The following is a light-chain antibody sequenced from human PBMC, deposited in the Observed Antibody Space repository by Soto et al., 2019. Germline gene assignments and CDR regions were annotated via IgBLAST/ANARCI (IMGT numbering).Light chain of an antibody. Sequence: EIVLTQSPATRSLSPGERATLSCRASQSVSSYLAWYQQKPGQAPRLLIYDASNRATGIPARFSGSGSGTDFTLTISSLEPEDFAVYYCQQRSNWPEWTFGQGTKVDIK. J-gene: IGKJ1*01. CDR3: QQRSNWPEWT. CDR1: QSVSSY. CDR2: DAS. V-gene: IGKV3-11*01.